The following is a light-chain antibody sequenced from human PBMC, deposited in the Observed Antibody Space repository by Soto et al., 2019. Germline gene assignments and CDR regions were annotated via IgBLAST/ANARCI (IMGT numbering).Light chain of an antibody. CDR2: GTS. CDR3: QHYGSSPRT. J-gene: IGKJ1*01. V-gene: IGKV3-20*01. CDR1: QSVSSSY. Sequence: EIVLTQSPGTLSLFPGERATLSCRASQSVSSSYLAWYQQKPGQAPRLLIYGTSSRATGIPDRFSGSGSGTDFTLTISRLEPVDFAVYYCQHYGSSPRTFGQGTKVEIK.